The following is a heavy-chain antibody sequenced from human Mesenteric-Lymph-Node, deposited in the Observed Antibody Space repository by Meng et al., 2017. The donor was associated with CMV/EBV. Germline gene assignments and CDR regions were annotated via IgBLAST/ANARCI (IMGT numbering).Heavy chain of an antibody. CDR1: GFTFSSYA. Sequence: GGSLRLSCAASGFTFSSYAMHWVRQAPGKGLEWVAVISYDGSNKYYADSVKGRFTISRDNSKNTLYLQMNSLRAEDTAVYYCARALYGYNYRGRAFDIWGQGTMVTVSS. J-gene: IGHJ3*02. CDR3: ARALYGYNYRGRAFDI. V-gene: IGHV3-30-3*01. D-gene: IGHD5-24*01. CDR2: ISYDGSNK.